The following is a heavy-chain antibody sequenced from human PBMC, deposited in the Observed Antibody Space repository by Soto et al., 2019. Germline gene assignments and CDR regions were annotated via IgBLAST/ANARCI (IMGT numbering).Heavy chain of an antibody. V-gene: IGHV4-39*01. J-gene: IGHJ6*03. CDR1: GGSISSSSYY. CDR2: IYYSGST. CDR3: VGTMVRVAPYYYYYYMDV. Sequence: SETLSLTCTVSGGSISSSSYYWGWIRQPPGKGLEWIGSIYYSGSTYYNPSLKSRVTISVDTSKNQFSLKLSSVTAADTAVYYCVGTMVRVAPYYYYYYMDVWGKGTTVTVSS. D-gene: IGHD3-10*01.